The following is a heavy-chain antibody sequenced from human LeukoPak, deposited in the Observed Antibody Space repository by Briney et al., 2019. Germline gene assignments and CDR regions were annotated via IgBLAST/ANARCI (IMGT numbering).Heavy chain of an antibody. D-gene: IGHD6-19*01. CDR2: ISWNSGSI. V-gene: IGHV3-9*01. Sequence: GGSLRLSCAASGFTFDDYAMHWVRQAPGKGLEWVSGISWNSGSIGYADSVKGRFTISRDNAKNSLYLQMNSLRAEDTALYYCAKDLGIAVAEGHDAFDIWGQGTMVTVSS. J-gene: IGHJ3*02. CDR1: GFTFDDYA. CDR3: AKDLGIAVAEGHDAFDI.